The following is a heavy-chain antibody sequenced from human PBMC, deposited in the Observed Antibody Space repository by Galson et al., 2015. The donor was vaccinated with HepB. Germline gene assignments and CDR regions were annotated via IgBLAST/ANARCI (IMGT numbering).Heavy chain of an antibody. J-gene: IGHJ5*02. V-gene: IGHV1-69*02. D-gene: IGHD6-19*01. CDR3: ARTGSPNLRERSIAVAGTNWFDP. Sequence: SVKVSCKASGGTFSSYTISWVRQAPGQGLEWMGRIIPILGIANYAQKFQGRVTITADKSTSTAYMELSSLRSEDTAVYYCARTGSPNLRERSIAVAGTNWFDPWGQGTLVTVSS. CDR1: GGTFSSYT. CDR2: IIPILGIA.